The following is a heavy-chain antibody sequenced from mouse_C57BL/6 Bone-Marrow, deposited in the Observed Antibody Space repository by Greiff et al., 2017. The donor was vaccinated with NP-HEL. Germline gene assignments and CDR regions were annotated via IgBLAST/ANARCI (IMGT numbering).Heavy chain of an antibody. CDR1: GYTFTSYG. V-gene: IGHV1-81*01. Sequence: QVQLKESGAELARPGASVKLSCKASGYTFTSYGISWVKQRTGQGLEWIGEIYPRSGNTYYNEKFKGKATLTADKSSSTAYMELRSLTSEDSAVYFCASRDSSYYYGSSYVDWGQGTLVTVSA. D-gene: IGHD1-1*01. J-gene: IGHJ3*01. CDR3: ASRDSSYYYGSSYVD. CDR2: IYPRSGNT.